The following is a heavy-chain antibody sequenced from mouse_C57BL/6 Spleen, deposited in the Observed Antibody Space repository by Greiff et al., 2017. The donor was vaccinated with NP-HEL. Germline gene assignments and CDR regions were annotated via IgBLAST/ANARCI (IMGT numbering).Heavy chain of an antibody. CDR2: IYPGDGDT. Sequence: QVQLQQSGPELVKPGASVKISCKASGYAFSSSWMNWVKQRPGKGLEWLGRIYPGDGDTNYNGKFKGKATLTADKSSSTASMQLSSLTSEDSAVYVCARWGTTVPMDYWGQGTSVTVSS. V-gene: IGHV1-82*01. J-gene: IGHJ4*01. CDR1: GYAFSSSW. CDR3: ARWGTTVPMDY. D-gene: IGHD1-1*01.